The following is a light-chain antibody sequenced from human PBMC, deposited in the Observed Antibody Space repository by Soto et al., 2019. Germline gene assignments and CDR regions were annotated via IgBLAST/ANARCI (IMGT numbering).Light chain of an antibody. CDR1: SSDVGCYNY. CDR2: DVS. V-gene: IGLV2-14*01. J-gene: IGLJ2*01. Sequence: QSVLTQPASVSGSPGQSITISCTGTSSDVGCYNYVSWYQQHPGKAPKLMIYDVSNRPPGVSNRFSDSKSGNTASLTISGHQDEDEANYYCRSYTSSNNLVFGGGTQLTVL. CDR3: RSYTSSNNLV.